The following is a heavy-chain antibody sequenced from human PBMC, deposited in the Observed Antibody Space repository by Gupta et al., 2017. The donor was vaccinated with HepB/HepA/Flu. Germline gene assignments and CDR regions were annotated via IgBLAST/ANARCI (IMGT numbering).Heavy chain of an antibody. D-gene: IGHD3-16*01. J-gene: IGHJ3*02. CDR2: ISYDGSNK. V-gene: IGHV3-30-3*01. CDR3: ARAGWGAFDI. CDR1: GFTLSRYA. Sequence: QVQLVESGGGVVQPGRSLRLSCVASGFTLSRYAMHWVRQAPGKGLEWVAVISYDGSNKYYADSVKGRFSISRDNSKNTLYLQMNSLRAEDTAVYYCARAGWGAFDIWGQGTMVTVSS.